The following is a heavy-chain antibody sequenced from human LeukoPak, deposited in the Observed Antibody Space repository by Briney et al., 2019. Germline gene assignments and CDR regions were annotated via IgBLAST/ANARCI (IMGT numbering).Heavy chain of an antibody. V-gene: IGHV5-51*01. D-gene: IGHD3-22*01. CDR1: GYSFTSYW. J-gene: IGHJ4*02. CDR2: IYPGDSDT. Sequence: GESLKISCKGSGYSFTSYWIGWVRQMPGKGLEWMGVIYPGDSDTRYSPSFQGQVTISADKSISTAYLQWSSLKASDTAMYYCARAMLDDSSGYYLVYWGQGTLVTVSS. CDR3: ARAMLDDSSGYYLVY.